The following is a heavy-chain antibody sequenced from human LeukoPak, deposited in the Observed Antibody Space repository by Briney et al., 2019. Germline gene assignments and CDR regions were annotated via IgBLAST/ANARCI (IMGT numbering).Heavy chain of an antibody. Sequence: PSETLSLTCTVSGDSISSSKKYWGWVRQPPGKGLEWIGSIYYSGNTYYNPSLKSRVTISVDTSKNQFSLKLSSVTAADTAMYYCARVSGYDWESFYDYWGQGSLVTVSS. V-gene: IGHV4-39*07. J-gene: IGHJ4*02. CDR1: GDSISSSKKY. CDR3: ARVSGYDWESFYDY. CDR2: IYYSGNT. D-gene: IGHD5-12*01.